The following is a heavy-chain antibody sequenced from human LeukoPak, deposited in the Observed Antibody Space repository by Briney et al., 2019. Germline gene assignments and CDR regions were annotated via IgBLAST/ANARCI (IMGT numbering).Heavy chain of an antibody. D-gene: IGHD3-10*01. J-gene: IGHJ4*02. V-gene: IGHV1-8*03. CDR2: MNPNSGNT. Sequence: ASVKVSCKASGYTFTSYDINWVRQATGQGLEWMGWMNPNSGNTGYAQKFQGRVTITRNTSISTAYMELSSLRSEDTAVYYCARGEYYYGSGSYYNPPFDYWGQGTLVTVSS. CDR3: ARGEYYYGSGSYYNPPFDY. CDR1: GYTFTSYD.